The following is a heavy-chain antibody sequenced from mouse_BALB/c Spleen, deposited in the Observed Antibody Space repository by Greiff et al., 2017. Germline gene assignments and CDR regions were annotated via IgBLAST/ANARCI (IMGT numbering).Heavy chain of an antibody. Sequence: EVQGVESGGGLVQPGGSRKLSCAASGFTFSSFGMHWVRQAPEKGLEWVAYISSGSSTIYYADTVKGRFTISRDNPKNTLFLPMTSLRSEDTAMYYCAGAYGYDYAMDDGGQGTSVTVSS. D-gene: IGHD2-2*01. J-gene: IGHJ4*01. V-gene: IGHV5-17*02. CDR3: AGAYGYDYAMDD. CDR1: GFTFSSFG. CDR2: ISSGSSTI.